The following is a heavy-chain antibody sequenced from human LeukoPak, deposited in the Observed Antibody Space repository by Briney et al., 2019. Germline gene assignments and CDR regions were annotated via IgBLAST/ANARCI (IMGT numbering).Heavy chain of an antibody. Sequence: PGGSLRLSCAASGFTFSSYAMHWVRQAPGKGLEWVAVISYDGSNKYYADSVKGRFTISRDNSKNTLYLQMSSLRAEDTAVYYCARGGSGSHSTFMGMDVWGQGTTVTVSS. CDR1: GFTFSSYA. V-gene: IGHV3-30*04. CDR3: ARGGSGSHSTFMGMDV. CDR2: ISYDGSNK. J-gene: IGHJ6*02. D-gene: IGHD3-10*01.